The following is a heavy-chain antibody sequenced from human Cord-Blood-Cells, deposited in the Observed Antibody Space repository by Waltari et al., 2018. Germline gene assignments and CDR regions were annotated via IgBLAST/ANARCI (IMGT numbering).Heavy chain of an antibody. J-gene: IGHJ4*02. Sequence: QVQLQESGPGLVKPSETLSLTCTVSGGSVSSVRYYWSWIRQPPGKGLEWIGYIYYSGSTNYNPSLKSRVTISVDTSKNQFSLKLSSVTAADTAVYYCARDSDYWGQGTLVTVSS. CDR1: GGSVSSVRYY. V-gene: IGHV4-61*01. CDR3: ARDSDY. CDR2: IYYSGST.